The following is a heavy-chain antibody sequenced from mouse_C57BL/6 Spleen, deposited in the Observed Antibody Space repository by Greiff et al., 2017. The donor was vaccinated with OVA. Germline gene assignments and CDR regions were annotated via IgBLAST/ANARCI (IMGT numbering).Heavy chain of an antibody. J-gene: IGHJ4*01. Sequence: QVQLKESGAELVRPGASVKLSCKASGYTFTDYYINWVKQRPGQGLEWIARIYPGSGNTYYNEKFKGKATLTAEKSSSTAYMQLSSLTSEDSAVYFCARLGLLRAMDYWGQGTSVTVSS. V-gene: IGHV1-76*01. CDR1: GYTFTDYY. CDR2: IYPGSGNT. D-gene: IGHD2-3*01. CDR3: ARLGLLRAMDY.